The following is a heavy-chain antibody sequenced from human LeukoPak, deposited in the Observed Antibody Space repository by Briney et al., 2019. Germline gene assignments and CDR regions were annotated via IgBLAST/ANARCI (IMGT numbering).Heavy chain of an antibody. CDR2: ISAYNGNT. D-gene: IGHD2-2*01. CDR3: ARDNTPDIVVVPAEP. Sequence: GASVKVSCKASGYTFTSYGISWVRQAPGQGLEWMGWISAYNGNTNYAQKLQGRVTMTKDTSTSTAYMELRSLRSDDTAVYYCARDNTPDIVVVPAEPWGQGTLVTVSS. CDR1: GYTFTSYG. J-gene: IGHJ5*02. V-gene: IGHV1-18*01.